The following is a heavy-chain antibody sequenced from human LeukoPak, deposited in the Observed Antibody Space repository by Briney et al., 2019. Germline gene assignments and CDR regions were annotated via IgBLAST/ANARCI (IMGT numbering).Heavy chain of an antibody. CDR3: ARGTIFGVVLSNWFDP. V-gene: IGHV1-46*01. Sequence: ASVKVSCKASGYTFTSYYMHWVRQAPGQGLEWMGIINPSGGSTSYAQKFQGRVTITADESTSTAYMELSSLRSEDTAVYYCARGTIFGVVLSNWFDPWGQGTLVTVSS. CDR2: INPSGGST. CDR1: GYTFTSYY. J-gene: IGHJ5*02. D-gene: IGHD3-3*01.